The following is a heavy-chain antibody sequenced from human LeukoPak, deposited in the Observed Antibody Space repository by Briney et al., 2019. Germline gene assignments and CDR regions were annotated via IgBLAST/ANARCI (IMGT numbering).Heavy chain of an antibody. V-gene: IGHV3-48*01. Sequence: GGSLRLPCAASGFTFSNYNMNWVRQAPGKGLEWVSYISSGSTTTYYADSVKGRFTISRDNAKNSLYLQMNSLRAEDTAVYYCARDWYDNSDAFDIWGQGTMVTVSS. D-gene: IGHD3-9*01. J-gene: IGHJ3*02. CDR2: ISSGSTTT. CDR3: ARDWYDNSDAFDI. CDR1: GFTFSNYN.